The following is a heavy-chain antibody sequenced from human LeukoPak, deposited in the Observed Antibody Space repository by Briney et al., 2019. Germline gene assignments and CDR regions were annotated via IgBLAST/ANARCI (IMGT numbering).Heavy chain of an antibody. Sequence: GGSLRLSCAASGFTVRSNYMNWVRQAPGKGLEWVSVIYSGGSTYYADSVKGRFTISRDTSKNTLYLQMSSLRAEDTAVFYCARGDGYNYRSYYFDYWGQGTLVTVSS. J-gene: IGHJ4*02. CDR3: ARGDGYNYRSYYFDY. D-gene: IGHD5-24*01. CDR1: GFTVRSNY. CDR2: IYSGGST. V-gene: IGHV3-66*02.